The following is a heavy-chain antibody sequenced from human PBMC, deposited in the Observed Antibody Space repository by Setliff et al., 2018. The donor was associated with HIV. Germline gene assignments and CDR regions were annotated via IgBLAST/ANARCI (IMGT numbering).Heavy chain of an antibody. CDR1: EGYITGYY. V-gene: IGHV4-59*01. Sequence: KASETLSLTCTASEGYITGYYWTWIRQPPGRGLEWIGYIFYSGTTKFNPSLKSRAAISVDSSNNQFSLKMTSVTAADTAVYFCARFNALLGSSTYYDYWGPGLLVTVSS. J-gene: IGHJ4*02. D-gene: IGHD3-22*01. CDR3: ARFNALLGSSTYYDY. CDR2: IFYSGTT.